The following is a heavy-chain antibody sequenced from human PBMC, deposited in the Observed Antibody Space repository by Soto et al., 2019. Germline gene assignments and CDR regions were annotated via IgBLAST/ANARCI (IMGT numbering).Heavy chain of an antibody. CDR1: AFTFNNYA. CDR2: IGGSGRTT. Sequence: GGSLRLSCAASAFTFNNYAMSWVRQAPGKGLEWVSGIGGSGRTTYYADSVKGRFTISRDNSNNTLFLQMNSLRAEDTAVYYCAKSRYSDSSGDFYDYSGQGTLVTGSS. CDR3: AKSRYSDSSGDFYDY. J-gene: IGHJ4*02. D-gene: IGHD3-22*01. V-gene: IGHV3-23*01.